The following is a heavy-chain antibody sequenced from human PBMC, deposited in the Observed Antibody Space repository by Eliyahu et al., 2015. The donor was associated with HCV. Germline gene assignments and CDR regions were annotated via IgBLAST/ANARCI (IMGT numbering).Heavy chain of an antibody. CDR1: GFTFXDYA. J-gene: IGHJ5*02. V-gene: IGHV3-9*01. CDR3: AKGTYYYDSSGSRFDP. Sequence: EVQLVESGGGLVQPGRSLRLSCAASGFTFXDYAMHWVRQAPGKGLEGVSGISWNSGSIGYADSVKGRFTISRDNAKNSLYLQMNSLRAEDTALYYCAKGTYYYDSSGSRFDPWGQGTLVTVSS. D-gene: IGHD3-22*01. CDR2: ISWNSGSI.